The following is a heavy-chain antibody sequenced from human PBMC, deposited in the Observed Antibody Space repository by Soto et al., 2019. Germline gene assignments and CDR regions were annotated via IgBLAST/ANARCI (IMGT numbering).Heavy chain of an antibody. CDR2: IIPIFGTA. CDR3: ARRGYDSSGYYYESLDY. V-gene: IGHV1-69*01. J-gene: IGHJ4*02. Sequence: QVPLVQSGAEVKKPGSSVKVSCKASGGTFSSYAISWVRQAPGHGLEWMGGIIPIFGTANYAQKFQGRVTITADESTSTAYMELSSLRSEDTAVYYWARRGYDSSGYYYESLDYWGQGTLVTVSA. CDR1: GGTFSSYA. D-gene: IGHD3-22*01.